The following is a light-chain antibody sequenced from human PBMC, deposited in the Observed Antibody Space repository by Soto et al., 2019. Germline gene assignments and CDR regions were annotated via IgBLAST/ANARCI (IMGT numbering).Light chain of an antibody. V-gene: IGKV3-20*01. Sequence: EIVLTQSPGTLSLSPGERAILSCRASHTISSSYLAWYQQKPGQAPRLLIYGASSRATGIPDRFSGSGSGTEFTLTISSLQSEDFALYYCQQYNKWPLITFGQGTRLEIK. CDR1: HTISSSY. J-gene: IGKJ5*01. CDR3: QQYNKWPLIT. CDR2: GAS.